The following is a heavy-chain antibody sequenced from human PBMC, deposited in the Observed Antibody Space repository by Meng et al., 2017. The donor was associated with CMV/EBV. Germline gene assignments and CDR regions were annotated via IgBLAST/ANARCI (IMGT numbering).Heavy chain of an antibody. CDR3: ARVGSSGRYFDY. CDR1: GGTFSSYA. D-gene: IGHD6-19*01. Sequence: SVKVSCKASGGTFSSYAISWVRQAPGQGLEWMGGIIPIFGTANYAQKFQGRVTITTDESTSTAYMELSSLRSEDTAVYYCARVGSSGRYFDYWGQGTLVTVSS. J-gene: IGHJ4*02. V-gene: IGHV1-69*05. CDR2: IIPIFGTA.